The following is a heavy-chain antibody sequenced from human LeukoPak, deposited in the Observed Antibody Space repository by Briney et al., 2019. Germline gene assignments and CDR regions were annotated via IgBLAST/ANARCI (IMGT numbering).Heavy chain of an antibody. CDR2: ISDSGHDT. CDR3: ATGEYYFDF. Sequence: GVSLRLSCAASGFTFPNYDMRWARQAPGKGLEWVSTISDSGHDTSYADSVKGRLTISRDHSKNTLYLQRSSLRAEDTALFYCATGEYYFDFWGQGTLGTVSS. D-gene: IGHD3-16*01. V-gene: IGHV3-23*01. J-gene: IGHJ4*02. CDR1: GFTFPNYD.